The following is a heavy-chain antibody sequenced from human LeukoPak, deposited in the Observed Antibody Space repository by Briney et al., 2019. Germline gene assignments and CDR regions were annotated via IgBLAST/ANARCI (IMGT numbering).Heavy chain of an antibody. J-gene: IGHJ4*02. D-gene: IGHD1-14*01. V-gene: IGHV3-30-3*01. CDR3: ARDKPHFDY. CDR2: ISYDGSNK. CDR1: GFTFSSYA. Sequence: GGSLRLSCAASGFTFSSYAMHWVRQAPGKGLEWVAVISYDGSNKYYADSVKGRFTISRDNSKNTLYLQMNSPRAEDTAVYYCARDKPHFDYWGQGTLVTVSS.